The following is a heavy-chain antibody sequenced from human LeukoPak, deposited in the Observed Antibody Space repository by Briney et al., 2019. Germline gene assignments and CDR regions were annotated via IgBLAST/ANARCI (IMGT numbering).Heavy chain of an antibody. CDR3: AKDRRGNWNYVGAFDV. V-gene: IGHV3-23*01. D-gene: IGHD1-7*01. Sequence: GGSLRLSCATSGFGSSNYALSWVRQAPGEGLEWVSAISESGRSTYYADSVKGRFTVSRDNSKNTLYLQMNSLRAEDTAVYYCAKDRRGNWNYVGAFDVWGQGTMVTVSS. CDR2: ISESGRST. J-gene: IGHJ3*01. CDR1: GFGSSNYA.